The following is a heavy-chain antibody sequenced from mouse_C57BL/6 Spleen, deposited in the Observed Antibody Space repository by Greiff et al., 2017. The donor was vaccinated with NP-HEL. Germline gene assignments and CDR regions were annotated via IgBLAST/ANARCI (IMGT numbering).Heavy chain of an antibody. D-gene: IGHD2-3*01. V-gene: IGHV1-15*01. CDR1: GYTFTDYE. CDR3: TRRWLLPPYYAMDY. J-gene: IGHJ4*01. Sequence: VQLQQSGAELVRPGASVTLSCKASGYTFTDYEMHWVKQTPVHGLEWIGAIDPETGGTAYNQKFKGKAILTADKSSSTAYMELRSLTSEDSAVYYCTRRWLLPPYYAMDYWGQGTSVTVSS. CDR2: IDPETGGT.